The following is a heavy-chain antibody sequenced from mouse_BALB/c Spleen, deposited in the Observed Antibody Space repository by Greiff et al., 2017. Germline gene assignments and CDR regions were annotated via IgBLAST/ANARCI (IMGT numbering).Heavy chain of an antibody. J-gene: IGHJ4*01. Sequence: VKLMESGPGLVQPSQSLSITCTVSGFSLTSYGVHWVRQSPGKGLEWLGVIWSGGSTDYNAAFISRLSISKDNSKSQVFFKMNSLQANDTAIYYCATLLLYAMDYWGQGTSVTVSS. V-gene: IGHV2-2*02. D-gene: IGHD2-10*01. CDR1: GFSLTSYG. CDR3: ATLLLYAMDY. CDR2: IWSGGST.